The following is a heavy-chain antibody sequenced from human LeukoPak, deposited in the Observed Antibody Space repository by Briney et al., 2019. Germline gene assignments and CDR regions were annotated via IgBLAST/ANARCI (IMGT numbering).Heavy chain of an antibody. CDR2: ISYDGSNK. J-gene: IGHJ3*01. V-gene: IGHV3-30*04. D-gene: IGHD6-25*01. CDR1: GFTFSSYA. CDR3: ARDEIPSGT. Sequence: PGGSLRLSWAASGFTFSSYAMHWVRQAPGKGLEWVAVISYDGSNKYYADSVKGRFTISRDNSKNTLYLQMNSLRVEDTGIYYCARDEIPSGTWGQGTMVIVSS.